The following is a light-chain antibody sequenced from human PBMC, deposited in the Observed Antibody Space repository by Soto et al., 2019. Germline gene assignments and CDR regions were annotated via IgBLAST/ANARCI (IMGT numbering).Light chain of an antibody. J-gene: IGLJ2*01. CDR1: NIGSKS. CDR2: DDS. CDR3: QVWDSSSDHVV. V-gene: IGLV3-21*02. Sequence: SYELTQPPSVSVAPGQTARLTCGGNNIGSKSVHWYQQKPGQALVLVVYDDSDRPSGIPERFSGSNSGNTATLAISRVEAGDGVDYYCQVWDSSSDHVVFGGGTNVTVL.